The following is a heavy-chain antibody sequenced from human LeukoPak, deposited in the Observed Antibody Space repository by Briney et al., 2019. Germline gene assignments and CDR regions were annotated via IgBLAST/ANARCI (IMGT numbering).Heavy chain of an antibody. CDR2: INPSGGST. CDR1: GYTFTSYY. Sequence: ASVKVSCKASGYTFTSYYMHWVRQAPGQGLEWMGIINPSGGSTSYAQKFQGRVTMTRDTSTSTVYMELSSLRSEDTAVYYCARDIVVVVAATPGFAFDIWGQGTMVTVSS. V-gene: IGHV1-46*01. J-gene: IGHJ3*02. CDR3: ARDIVVVVAATPGFAFDI. D-gene: IGHD2-15*01.